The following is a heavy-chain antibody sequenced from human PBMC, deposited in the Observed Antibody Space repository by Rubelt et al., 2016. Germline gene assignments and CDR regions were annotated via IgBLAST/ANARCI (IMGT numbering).Heavy chain of an antibody. D-gene: IGHD6-13*01. CDR2: IYYSGST. V-gene: IGHV4-59*12. J-gene: IGHJ4*02. CDR3: ARGDDQQLFDY. CDR1: GGSISSYY. Sequence: QVQLQESGPGLVKPSETLSLTCTVSGGSISSYYWSWIRQPPGKGLEWIGYIYYSGSTNYNPSLKSRVTISVDTSKNQFSLKLSAVTAADTAVYYCARGDDQQLFDYWGQGTLVTVSS.